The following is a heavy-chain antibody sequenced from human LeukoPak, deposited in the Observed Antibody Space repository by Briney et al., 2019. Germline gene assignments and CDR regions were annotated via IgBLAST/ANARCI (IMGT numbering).Heavy chain of an antibody. J-gene: IGHJ4*02. CDR1: GYTFTSYD. D-gene: IGHD6-19*01. Sequence: ASVKVSCKASGYTFTSYDINWVRQAPGQGLEWMGWMNPNSGNTGYAQEFQGRVTMTRNTSISTAYMELSSLRSEDTAVYYCARSRIAVAGKQSDYWGQGTLVTVSS. CDR2: MNPNSGNT. CDR3: ARSRIAVAGKQSDY. V-gene: IGHV1-8*01.